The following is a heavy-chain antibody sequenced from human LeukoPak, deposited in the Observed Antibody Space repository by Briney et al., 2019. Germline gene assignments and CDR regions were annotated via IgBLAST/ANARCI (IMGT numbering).Heavy chain of an antibody. V-gene: IGHV4-4*07. CDR1: GGSISTYY. D-gene: IGHD1-7*01. CDR3: ARGLMGTTGEQNWFDP. CDR2: IYASGSA. J-gene: IGHJ5*02. Sequence: SETLSLTCTVSGGSISTYYWSWIRQPAGKGLEWIGRIYASGSANYNPSLKSRVTISLDRSKNQSPLNLTSMTAADTAVYYCARGLMGTTGEQNWFDPWGQGTLVTVSS.